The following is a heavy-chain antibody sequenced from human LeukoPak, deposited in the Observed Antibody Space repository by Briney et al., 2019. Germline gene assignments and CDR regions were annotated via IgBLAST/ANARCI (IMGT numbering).Heavy chain of an antibody. J-gene: IGHJ3*02. CDR2: IYPGDSDT. Sequence: GESLKISCKGSGYRFSSYWIGWVRQMPGKGLEWMGIIYPGDSDTRYSPSFQGQVTISADKSISTAYLQWNSLKASDTAMYYCARQYDSRGYVGSAFDIWGRGTMVTVSS. CDR3: ARQYDSRGYVGSAFDI. D-gene: IGHD3-22*01. V-gene: IGHV5-51*01. CDR1: GYRFSSYW.